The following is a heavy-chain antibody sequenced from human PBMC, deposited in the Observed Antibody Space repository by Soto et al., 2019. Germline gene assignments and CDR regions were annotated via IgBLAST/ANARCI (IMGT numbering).Heavy chain of an antibody. J-gene: IGHJ4*02. D-gene: IGHD6-13*01. Sequence: PGGSLRLSCAASGFTFSSYSMNWVRQAPGKGLEWVSYISSSSTIYYADSVKGRFTISRDNAKNSLYLQMNSLRDEDTAVYYCARGAAGMFDYWGQGTLVTVSS. CDR1: GFTFSSYS. CDR3: ARGAAGMFDY. CDR2: ISSSSTI. V-gene: IGHV3-48*02.